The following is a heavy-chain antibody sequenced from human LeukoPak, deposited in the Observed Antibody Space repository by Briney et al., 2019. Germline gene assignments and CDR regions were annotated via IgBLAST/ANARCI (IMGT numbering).Heavy chain of an antibody. CDR1: GYKITELS. J-gene: IGHJ4*02. D-gene: IGHD1-26*01. Sequence: ASVKVSCKVSGYKITELSIHWVRQAPGKGLEWVGGFDPEDGEKFYAQNFQGRVTMTEDTSADTAYMEVSSLRSEDTAVYYCARVRGEWALPHFDYWGRGTLVTVSS. CDR3: ARVRGEWALPHFDY. CDR2: FDPEDGEK. V-gene: IGHV1-24*01.